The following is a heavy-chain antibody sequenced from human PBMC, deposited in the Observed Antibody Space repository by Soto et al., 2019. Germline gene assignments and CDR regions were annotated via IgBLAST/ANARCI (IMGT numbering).Heavy chain of an antibody. J-gene: IGHJ4*02. D-gene: IGHD3-3*01. V-gene: IGHV1-69*01. CDR1: GGSFGNSA. Sequence: QEQLVQSGAEVKKPGSSVKISCKASGGSFGNSAINWVRQTPGQGLEWVGGFIPVYRTLNFAQKFQGRVTITADESTGTAYMTLSSLASNDTAVYYCATGVIWIGYFTVDSWGQGTRVIVSS. CDR3: ATGVIWIGYFTVDS. CDR2: FIPVYRTL.